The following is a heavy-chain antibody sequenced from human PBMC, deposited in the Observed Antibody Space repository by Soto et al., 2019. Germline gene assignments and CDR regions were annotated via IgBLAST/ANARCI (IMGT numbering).Heavy chain of an antibody. CDR1: GGSVSSGSYY. CDR3: QRLPSPGECYNFGDY. V-gene: IGHV4-61*01. D-gene: IGHD2-2*02. Sequence: SETLSLTCTVSGGSVSSGSYYWSWIRQPPGKGLQWIGYIYYSGSTNYNPSLKSRVTISVDTSKNQFSLKLSSVNSADTAVSSSQRLPSPGECYNFGDYWDQGTLIAACS. J-gene: IGHJ4*02. CDR2: IYYSGST.